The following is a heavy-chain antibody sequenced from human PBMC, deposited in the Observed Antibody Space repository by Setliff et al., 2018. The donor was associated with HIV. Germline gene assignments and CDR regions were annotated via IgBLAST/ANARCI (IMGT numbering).Heavy chain of an antibody. V-gene: IGHV4-59*12. CDR3: ARGAPYCNHGICHLFDY. CDR2: IYYSGSA. Sequence: PSETLSLTCTVSGGSISSYYWSWIRQPPGKGLEWIGYIYYSGSANYNPSLKSRVTISVDTSKNQFSLRRTSVTAADTAVYYCARGAPYCNHGICHLFDYWGHGNLVTVSS. J-gene: IGHJ4*01. CDR1: GGSISSYY. D-gene: IGHD2-8*01.